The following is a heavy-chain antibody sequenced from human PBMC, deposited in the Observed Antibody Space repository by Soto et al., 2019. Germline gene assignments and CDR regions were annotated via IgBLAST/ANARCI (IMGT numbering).Heavy chain of an antibody. CDR1: GFIFSVYS. CDR2: ISAGSTYI. CDR3: RGGVIGGRDWYFAF. D-gene: IGHD3-16*02. Sequence: PGGSLSLSCAASGFIFSVYSMNWVRQAPGQGLEWVSSISAGSTYIYYTDSVTGRSTISRDNAKNSVYLQMNSLRAEDTAVYYCRGGVIGGRDWYFAFWGRGTLVTVSS. J-gene: IGHJ2*01. V-gene: IGHV3-21*01.